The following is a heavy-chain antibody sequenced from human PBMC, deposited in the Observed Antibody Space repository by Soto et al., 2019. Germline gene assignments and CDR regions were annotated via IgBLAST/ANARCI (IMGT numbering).Heavy chain of an antibody. J-gene: IGHJ5*02. V-gene: IGHV1-69*13. CDR1: GGTFSSYA. D-gene: IGHD3-10*01. CDR2: IIPIFGTA. CDR3: ARESGSGSYNNWFDP. Sequence: SVKVSCKASGGTFSSYAISWVRQAPGQGLEWMGGIIPIFGTANYAQKFQGRVTITADESTSTAYMELSSLRSEDTAVYYCARESGSGSYNNWFDPWGQGTLVTVSS.